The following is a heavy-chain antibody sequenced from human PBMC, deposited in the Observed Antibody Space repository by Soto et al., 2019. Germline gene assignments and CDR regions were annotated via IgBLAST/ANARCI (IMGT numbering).Heavy chain of an antibody. V-gene: IGHV1-18*01. D-gene: IGHD5-12*01. CDR1: GYTFTSYG. CDR2: ISAYNGNT. Sequence: ASVKVSCKASGYTFTSYGISWVRQAPGQGLEWMGWISAYNGNTNYAQKLQGRVTMTTDTSTSTAYMELRSLSSVTAADTAVFYCAGHPIGYSGYDSDYWGQGTPVTVSS. CDR3: AGHPIGYSGYDSDY. J-gene: IGHJ4*02.